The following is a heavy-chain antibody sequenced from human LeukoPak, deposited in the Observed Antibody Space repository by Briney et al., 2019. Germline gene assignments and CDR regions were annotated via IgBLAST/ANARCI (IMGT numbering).Heavy chain of an antibody. CDR2: TDTEGTST. V-gene: IGHV3-74*01. CDR1: GFTFSAYW. J-gene: IGHJ5*02. Sequence: GGSLRLSCAASGFTFSAYWMHWVRQAPGQGLVWVSRTDTEGTSTHYADSVKGRFTISRDNTKNTLYLQMNSLRAEDTAVYYCARGEGWYCGSTSCFTHWFDPWGLGTLVTVSS. D-gene: IGHD2-2*02. CDR3: ARGEGWYCGSTSCFTHWFDP.